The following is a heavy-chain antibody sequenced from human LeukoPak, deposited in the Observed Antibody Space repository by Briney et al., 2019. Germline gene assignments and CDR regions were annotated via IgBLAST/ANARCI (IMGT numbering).Heavy chain of an antibody. CDR2: INSDGSST. D-gene: IGHD6-6*01. J-gene: IGHJ5*02. Sequence: GGSLRLPCAASGFTFRSHWMQWVRQDPGKGLVCVSRINSDGSSTTYADSVKGRFTVSRDNAKNTLYLQMNSLRVEDTAVYYCVRDTSIAARPSWFDPWGQGTLVIVSS. CDR3: VRDTSIAARPSWFDP. V-gene: IGHV3-74*01. CDR1: GFTFRSHW.